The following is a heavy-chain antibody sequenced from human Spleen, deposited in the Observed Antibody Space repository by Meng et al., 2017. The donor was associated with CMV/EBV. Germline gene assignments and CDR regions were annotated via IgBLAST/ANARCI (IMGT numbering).Heavy chain of an antibody. J-gene: IGHJ6*02. D-gene: IGHD1-26*01. V-gene: IGHV3-7*01. CDR2: IKQDGSEK. CDR3: ASPTPPGNYYYGMDV. CDR1: GFTFSSYW. Sequence: GESLKLSCAASGFTFSSYWMSWVRQAPGKGLEWVANIKQDGSEKYYVDSVKGRFTISRDNAKNSLYLQMNSLRAEDTAVYYCASPTPPGNYYYGMDVWGQGTTVTVSS.